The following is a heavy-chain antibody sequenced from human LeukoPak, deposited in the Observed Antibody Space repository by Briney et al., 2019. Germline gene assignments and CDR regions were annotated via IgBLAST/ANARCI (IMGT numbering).Heavy chain of an antibody. CDR3: ASVPIYGDYGGY. J-gene: IGHJ4*02. V-gene: IGHV4-61*01. CDR2: IYYSGST. D-gene: IGHD4-17*01. CDR1: GGSISSSSYY. Sequence: PSETLSLTCTVSGGSISSSSYYWSWIRQHPGKGLEWIGYIYYSGSTNYNPSLKSRVTISVDTSKNQFSLKLSSVTAADTAVYYCASVPIYGDYGGYWGQGTLVTVSS.